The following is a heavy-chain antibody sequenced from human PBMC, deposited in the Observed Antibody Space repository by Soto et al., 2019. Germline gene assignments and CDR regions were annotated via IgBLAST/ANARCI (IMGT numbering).Heavy chain of an antibody. CDR1: GGSVSSGTYY. CDR2: IYYSGNT. D-gene: IGHD3-16*01. V-gene: IGHV4-30-4*01. Sequence: QVQLQESGPGLVKPSQTLSLTCTVSGGSVSSGTYYWTWIRQPPGNGLEWIGYIYYSGNTYYNPALESLITKAVDTSTDQFTLKLSSVSAAETAVYYSARGAYTTSSSSCGYWGQGTLVTVSS. CDR3: ARGAYTTSSSSCGY. J-gene: IGHJ4*02.